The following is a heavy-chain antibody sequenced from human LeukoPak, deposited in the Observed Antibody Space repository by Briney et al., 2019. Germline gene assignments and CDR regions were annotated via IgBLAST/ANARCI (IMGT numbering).Heavy chain of an antibody. Sequence: GGSLRLSCAASGFTFSSYAMSWVRQAPGKGLEWVSGISGSGGSTYYADSVKGRFTTSRDNSKNTLYLRMNSLRAEDTAVYYCAKGAKLRYFDWTVLGENHPFDPWGQGTLVTVSS. CDR3: AKGAKLRYFDWTVLGENHPFDP. J-gene: IGHJ5*02. CDR1: GFTFSSYA. D-gene: IGHD3-9*01. CDR2: ISGSGGST. V-gene: IGHV3-23*01.